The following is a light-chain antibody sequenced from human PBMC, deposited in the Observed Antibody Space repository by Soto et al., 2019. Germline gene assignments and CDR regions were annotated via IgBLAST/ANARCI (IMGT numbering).Light chain of an antibody. Sequence: DIQMTQSPSSLSASVGDRVTITCRASQSISSYLNWYQQKPGKAPKLLIYASSSLQSGVTSRFSVSGSGTDFTRTISSLQPEDFATYYCQQSYSTPRTFGQGNKLEIK. CDR3: QQSYSTPRT. CDR2: ASS. V-gene: IGKV1-39*01. J-gene: IGKJ2*02. CDR1: QSISSY.